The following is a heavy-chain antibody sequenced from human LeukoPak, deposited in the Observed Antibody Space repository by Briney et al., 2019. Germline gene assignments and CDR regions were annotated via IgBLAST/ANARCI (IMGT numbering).Heavy chain of an antibody. D-gene: IGHD5-12*01. CDR3: AQDGGKILESGYDFDY. CDR1: GFTFSSYG. J-gene: IGHJ4*02. CDR2: IGGSGDST. Sequence: GGSLRLSCAASGFTFSSYGMSWVRQAPGKGLEWVSAIGGSGDSTYYADSVKGRFTISRDNSKNTLYLQMNSLRAEDTAVYYCAQDGGKILESGYDFDYWGQGTLVTVPS. V-gene: IGHV3-23*01.